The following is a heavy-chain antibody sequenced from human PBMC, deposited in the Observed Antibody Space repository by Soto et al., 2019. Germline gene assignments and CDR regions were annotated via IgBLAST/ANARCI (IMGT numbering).Heavy chain of an antibody. CDR2: ISAYNGNT. Sequence: QIQLVQSGAEVKKPGASVKVSCKASGYTFTSYGVSGVRQAPEQGLEWMGWISAYNGNTHYAQKLQGRVTMTTDISTNTAYMELRSLRSDDTAVYYCARDQVGATGDYWGQGTLVTVSS. D-gene: IGHD1-26*01. CDR1: GYTFTSYG. J-gene: IGHJ4*02. CDR3: ARDQVGATGDY. V-gene: IGHV1-18*01.